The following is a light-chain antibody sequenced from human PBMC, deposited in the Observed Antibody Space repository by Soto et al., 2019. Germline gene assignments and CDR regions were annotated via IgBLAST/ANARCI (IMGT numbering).Light chain of an antibody. CDR2: GAS. V-gene: IGKV1-39*01. CDR3: QQTYNLPRT. CDR1: LTIGHS. J-gene: IGKJ1*01. Sequence: DIQMTQSPSSLSASVGDRVTITCRASLTIGHSLSWFQQKAGKPPTLLIYGASALQRGVPARFSGSGSGTEFTRTIHKMQREDFATYYCQQTYNLPRTFGQATQV.